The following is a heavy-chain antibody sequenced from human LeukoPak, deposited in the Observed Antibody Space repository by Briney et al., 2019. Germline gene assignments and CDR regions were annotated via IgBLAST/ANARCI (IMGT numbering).Heavy chain of an antibody. V-gene: IGHV4-4*02. CDR3: ARAPVTSCRGAFCYPFDY. J-gene: IGHJ4*02. CDR1: GGSISSSNW. D-gene: IGHD2-15*01. Sequence: SGTLSLTCAVSGGSISSSNWWSWVRQPPGKGLEWIGEIYHSGSTNYNPSLKSRVTISVDKSKNQFSLKLSSVTAADTAVYYCARAPVTSCRGAFCYPFDYWGQGTLVTVSS. CDR2: IYHSGST.